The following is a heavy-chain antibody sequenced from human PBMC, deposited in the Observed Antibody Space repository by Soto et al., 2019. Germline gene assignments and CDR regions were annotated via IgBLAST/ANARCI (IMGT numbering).Heavy chain of an antibody. D-gene: IGHD6-13*01. CDR2: INHSGST. V-gene: IGHV4-34*01. Sequence: SETLSLTCAVYGGSFSGYYWSWIRQPPGRGLEWIGEINHSGSTNYNPSLKSRVTISVDTSKNQFSLKLSSVTAADTAVYYCARGFSSSWFNWFDPWGQGTLVTVSS. J-gene: IGHJ5*02. CDR3: ARGFSSSWFNWFDP. CDR1: GGSFSGYY.